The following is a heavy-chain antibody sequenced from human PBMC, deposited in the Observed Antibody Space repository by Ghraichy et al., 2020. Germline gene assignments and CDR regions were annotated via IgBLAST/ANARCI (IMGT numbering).Heavy chain of an antibody. CDR1: AYTLTICN. V-gene: IGHV1-18*01. D-gene: IGHD6-13*01. CDR2: ISSYTNET. CDR3: AANTRSWVGCFDS. J-gene: IGHJ4*02. Sequence: ASVKVSCKASAYTLTICNTHCERQSPVQRFECVGWISSYTNETRYAQKFQGRVTLTADTSTSTAYAELRSLGFDDTAVYYCAANTRSWVGCFDSWGQGTPVTVST.